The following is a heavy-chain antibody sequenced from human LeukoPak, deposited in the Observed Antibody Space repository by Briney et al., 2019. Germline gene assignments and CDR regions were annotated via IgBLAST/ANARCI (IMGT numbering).Heavy chain of an antibody. V-gene: IGHV5-51*01. CDR3: ARHLGGSGWNFEY. J-gene: IGHJ4*02. CDR1: GYSFTSYW. D-gene: IGHD6-25*01. Sequence: GESLKISCKASGYSFTSYWIGWVRQMPGKGLECMGIIYPGDSDTKYSPSFQGQVTISADKSISTAYLQWSSLKASDTAMYYCARHLGGSGWNFEYWGQGTLVTVSS. CDR2: IYPGDSDT.